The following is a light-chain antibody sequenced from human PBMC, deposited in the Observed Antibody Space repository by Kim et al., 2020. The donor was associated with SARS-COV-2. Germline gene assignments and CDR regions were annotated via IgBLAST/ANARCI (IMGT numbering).Light chain of an antibody. CDR2: YDS. CDR3: QVWDSSSDHRVV. CDR1: SMGSKS. Sequence: PGKTARGSCGENSMGSKSVPWYQQKSGQAPVLVMYYDSDRPSGIPERFSGSNSGNTATLTISRVEAGDEADYYCQVWDSSSDHRVVFGGGTQLTVL. J-gene: IGLJ2*01. V-gene: IGLV3-21*04.